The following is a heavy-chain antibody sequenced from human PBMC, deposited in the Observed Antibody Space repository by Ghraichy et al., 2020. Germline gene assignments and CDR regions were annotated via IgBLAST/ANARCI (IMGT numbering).Heavy chain of an antibody. V-gene: IGHV3-23*01. Sequence: GGYLRLSCAASGFTFSSYAMSWVRQAPGKGLEWVSAISGSGGSTYYADSVKGRFTISRDNSKNTLYLQMNSLRAEDTAVYYCAKDSLGVLWFGEPPYWGQGTLVTVSS. CDR2: ISGSGGST. CDR3: AKDSLGVLWFGEPPY. J-gene: IGHJ4*02. CDR1: GFTFSSYA. D-gene: IGHD3-10*01.